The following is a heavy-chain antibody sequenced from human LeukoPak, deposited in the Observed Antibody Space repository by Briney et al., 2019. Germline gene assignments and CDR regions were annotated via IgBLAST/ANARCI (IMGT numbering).Heavy chain of an antibody. Sequence: GGSLRLSCAASGFTFSSYGMHWVRQAPGKGLEWVAIISYDGSDKDCADSVKGRFTISRDNSKNTLYLQMNSLRAEDTAVYYCVKDRGYCSGGSCGYLDYWAREPWSPSPQ. V-gene: IGHV3-30*18. CDR1: GFTFSSYG. J-gene: IGHJ4*02. D-gene: IGHD2-15*01. CDR2: ISYDGSDK. CDR3: VKDRGYCSGGSCGYLDY.